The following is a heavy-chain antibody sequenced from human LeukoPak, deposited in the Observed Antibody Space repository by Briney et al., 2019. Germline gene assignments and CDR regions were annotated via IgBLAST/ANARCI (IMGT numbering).Heavy chain of an antibody. CDR3: ARGGYYYDTRGYYPTLDH. J-gene: IGHJ4*02. CDR1: GGSISSSNW. D-gene: IGHD3-22*01. V-gene: IGHV4-4*02. Sequence: SETLSLTCAVSGGSISSSNWWSWVRQPPGMGLEWIGEIYHSGSTNYNPSLKSRVTISVDTSKNQFSLMLTSVTAADTAVYYCARGGYYYDTRGYYPTLDHWGQGTLVPVSS. CDR2: IYHSGST.